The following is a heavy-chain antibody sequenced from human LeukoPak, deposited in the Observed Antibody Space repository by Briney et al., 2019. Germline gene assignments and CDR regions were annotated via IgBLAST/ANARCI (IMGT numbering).Heavy chain of an antibody. D-gene: IGHD1-26*01. V-gene: IGHV3-33*06. J-gene: IGHJ4*02. Sequence: PGGCMRLSCAASGFTFSSYGMHWVRQAPGKGLEWVAVIWYDGSNRYSADSVKGRFTISRDNSKNTLYLQMNSLRAEDTAVYYCAKDRWVGTTPPRPYYFDYWGQGTLVTVSS. CDR2: IWYDGSNR. CDR3: AKDRWVGTTPPRPYYFDY. CDR1: GFTFSSYG.